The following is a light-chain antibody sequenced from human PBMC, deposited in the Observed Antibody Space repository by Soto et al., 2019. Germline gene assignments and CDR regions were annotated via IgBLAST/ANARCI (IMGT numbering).Light chain of an antibody. CDR1: SSDIGNYNY. J-gene: IGLJ2*01. CDR3: SSYTSSSTLVV. CDR2: EVN. Sequence: QSALTQPASVSGSPGQSITISCTGTSSDIGNYNYVSWYQQHPGKAPKLMIFEVNTRSSGVSNRFSGSKSGNTASLTISGLRAEDEAAYYCSSYTSSSTLVVFGGGTKLTVL. V-gene: IGLV2-14*01.